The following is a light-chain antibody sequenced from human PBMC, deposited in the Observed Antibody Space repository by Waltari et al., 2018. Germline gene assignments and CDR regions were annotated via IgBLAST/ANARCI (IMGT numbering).Light chain of an antibody. CDR1: SSDVGSYTL. CDR3: CSYAGSTTRWV. CDR2: AVS. Sequence: QSALTQPASVSGSPGQSITISCTGTSSDVGSYTLVSWYQQHPGKAPKIIIYAVSKRPSGASARFSGSKSGNPASLTISGLQAEDEADYYCCSYAGSTTRWVFGGGTKLTVL. J-gene: IGLJ3*02. V-gene: IGLV2-23*02.